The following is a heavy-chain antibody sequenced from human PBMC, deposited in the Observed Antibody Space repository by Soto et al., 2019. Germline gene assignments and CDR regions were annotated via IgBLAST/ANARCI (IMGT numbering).Heavy chain of an antibody. CDR1: GYTFTSYD. D-gene: IGHD5-12*01. Sequence: ASVKVSCKASGYTFTSYDINWVRQATGQGLEWMGWMNPNSGNTGYAQKFQGRVTMTRNTSISTAYMELSSLRSEDTAVYYCARGRVSGYDWGKYHYYMDVWGKGTTVTVSS. J-gene: IGHJ6*03. V-gene: IGHV1-8*01. CDR3: ARGRVSGYDWGKYHYYMDV. CDR2: MNPNSGNT.